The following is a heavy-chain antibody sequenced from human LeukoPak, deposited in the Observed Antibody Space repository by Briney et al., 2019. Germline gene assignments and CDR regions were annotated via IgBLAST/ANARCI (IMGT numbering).Heavy chain of an antibody. J-gene: IGHJ4*02. V-gene: IGHV3-48*01. Sequence: GGSLRLSCAASGFTFSSYSMNWVRQAPGKGLEWVSYISSSSSTIYYADSVKGRFTISRDNAKNSLYLQMNSLRAEDTAVYYCARGGRDTAMVILRELGYWGQGTLVTVSS. CDR2: ISSSSSTI. CDR3: ARGGRDTAMVILRELGY. CDR1: GFTFSSYS. D-gene: IGHD5-18*01.